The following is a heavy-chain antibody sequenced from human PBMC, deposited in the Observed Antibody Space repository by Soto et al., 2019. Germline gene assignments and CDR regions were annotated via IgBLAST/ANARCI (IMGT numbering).Heavy chain of an antibody. CDR3: ARDLGQQWFHPDNWLDP. CDR2: ISAYNGNT. V-gene: IGHV1-18*04. Sequence: QVQLVQSGAEVKKPGASVKVSCKASGYTFTSYGISWVRQAPGQGLEWMGWISAYNGNTNYAQKLQGRVTMTTDTSTSTAYIELRSLRSDDTAVYYCARDLGQQWFHPDNWLDPWGPGTLVTVSS. D-gene: IGHD6-19*01. CDR1: GYTFTSYG. J-gene: IGHJ5*02.